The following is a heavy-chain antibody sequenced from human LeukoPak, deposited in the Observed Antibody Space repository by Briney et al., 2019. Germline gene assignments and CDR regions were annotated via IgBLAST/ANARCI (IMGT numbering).Heavy chain of an antibody. Sequence: ASVKVSCKASGYTFTSYDINWVRQATGQGLEWMGGMNPNSGNTGYAQKFQGRVTMTQNTSLNTAYMELSSLTSEDTAVYYCARRMNYDSRVFQHWGQGTLVTVSS. J-gene: IGHJ1*01. D-gene: IGHD3-22*01. CDR2: MNPNSGNT. V-gene: IGHV1-8*01. CDR1: GYTFTSYD. CDR3: ARRMNYDSRVFQH.